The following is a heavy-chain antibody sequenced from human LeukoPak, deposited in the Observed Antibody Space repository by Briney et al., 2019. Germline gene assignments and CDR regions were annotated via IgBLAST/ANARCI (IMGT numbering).Heavy chain of an antibody. V-gene: IGHV1-46*01. J-gene: IGHJ4*02. CDR1: GYTFTSYY. D-gene: IGHD2-2*01. Sequence: ASVKVSCKASGYTFTSYYMHWVRQAPGQGLEWMGIINPSGGSTSYAQKFQDRVTMTRDTSTSTVYMELSSLRSEDTAVYYCARAAGIEVVPAASTFDYWGQGTLVTVSS. CDR3: ARAAGIEVVPAASTFDY. CDR2: INPSGGST.